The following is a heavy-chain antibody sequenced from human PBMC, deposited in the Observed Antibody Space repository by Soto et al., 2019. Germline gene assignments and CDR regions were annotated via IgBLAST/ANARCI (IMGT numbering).Heavy chain of an antibody. J-gene: IGHJ6*03. CDR2: ISAYNGNT. CDR1: GYTFTSYV. V-gene: IGHV1-18*01. Sequence: QVQLVQSGAEVKKPGASVKVSCKASGYTFTSYVISWVRQAPGQGLEWMGWISAYNGNTNYAQKLQGRVTMTTDTSTSTAYMELMSVRSDDTAVYYCARGSNLRVGIDYYDDYYMAVWGKGTTVTVSS. CDR3: ARGSNLRVGIDYYDDYYMAV. D-gene: IGHD3-3*02.